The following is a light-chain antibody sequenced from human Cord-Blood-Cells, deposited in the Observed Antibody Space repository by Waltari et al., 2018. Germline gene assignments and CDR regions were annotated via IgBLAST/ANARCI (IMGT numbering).Light chain of an antibody. Sequence: QSALTQPASVSGSPGQSITISCTGTSSDVGGYNYVSWYQQHPGKAPKLMIYDVSKRPSGVSKRFSGSKSGNTASLTISGLQAEDEADYYCSSYTSSSTPLFGGGTKLTVL. CDR2: DVS. V-gene: IGLV2-14*01. J-gene: IGLJ2*01. CDR1: SSDVGGYNY. CDR3: SSYTSSSTPL.